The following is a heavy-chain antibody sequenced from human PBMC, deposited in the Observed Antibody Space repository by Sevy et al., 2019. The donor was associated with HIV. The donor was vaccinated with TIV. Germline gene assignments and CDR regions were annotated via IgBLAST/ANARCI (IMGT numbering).Heavy chain of an antibody. CDR3: AKVPAGGTTLYYYYYMDV. J-gene: IGHJ6*03. CDR2: IRYDGSNK. D-gene: IGHD1-7*01. Sequence: GGSLRLSCVAPGFTFSSYGMHWVRQAPGKGLEWVAFIRYDGSNKYYADSVKGRFTISRDNSKNTLYLQMNSLRAEDTAVYYCAKVPAGGTTLYYYYYMDVWGKGTTVTVSS. V-gene: IGHV3-30*02. CDR1: GFTFSSYG.